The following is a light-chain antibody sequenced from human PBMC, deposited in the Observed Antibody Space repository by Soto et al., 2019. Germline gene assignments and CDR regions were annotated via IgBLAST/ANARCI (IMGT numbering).Light chain of an antibody. CDR3: QQYRSSPRT. Sequence: EIVLTHSPATLSVSPWERVPLSFRAGQSLDINLAWYQRKPGHAHRLPIYGASTRATDMSGTFSGRGSGTEFTLNISNVRLQDLRVYYCQQYRSSPRTLAQGTKGDIK. CDR2: GAS. V-gene: IGKV3-15*01. J-gene: IGKJ1*01. CDR1: QSLDIN.